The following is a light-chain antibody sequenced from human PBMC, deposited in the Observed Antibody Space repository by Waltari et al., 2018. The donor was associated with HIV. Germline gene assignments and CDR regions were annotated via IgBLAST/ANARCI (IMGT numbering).Light chain of an antibody. Sequence: QSALTQPASVSGSPGQSITIFCLGTSSDISAYNSVAWYQQHPGKAPKLIVYGVSNRPSDVSARFSGSKSGNTASLTISGLQDDDESDYYCSSYTTTATLVFGTGTKVTVL. CDR2: GVS. CDR1: SSDISAYNS. J-gene: IGLJ1*01. CDR3: SSYTTTATLV. V-gene: IGLV2-14*03.